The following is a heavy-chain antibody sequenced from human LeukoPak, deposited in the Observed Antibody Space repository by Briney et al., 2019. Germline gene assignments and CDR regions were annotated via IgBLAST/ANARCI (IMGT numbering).Heavy chain of an antibody. CDR2: IYPGDSDT. V-gene: IGHV5-51*01. CDR3: ARHGREPYYYDSSGYAPVFDY. D-gene: IGHD3-22*01. Sequence: GEPQKTSCKGSGSRFTSYWIGWVRQMPGKGREWMGIIYPGDSDTSYSPSFQGQVTISADKSISTSYLKWGTLKPSATPMYYWARHGREPYYYDSSGYAPVFDYWGQGTLVTVSS. CDR1: GSRFTSYW. J-gene: IGHJ4*02.